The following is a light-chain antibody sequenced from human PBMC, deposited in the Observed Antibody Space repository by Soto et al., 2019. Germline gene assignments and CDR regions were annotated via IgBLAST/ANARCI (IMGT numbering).Light chain of an antibody. CDR3: KNYSTWLWT. J-gene: IGKJ1*01. CDR2: GAS. CDR1: QSVSSK. V-gene: IGKV3-15*01. Sequence: EIVMTQSPATLSVSPGERATLSCRASQSVSSKLAWYQQKPGQGPRLLIYGASTRATGIPARFSGSGSGTEFTLTISSLQSEDFAVYYCKNYSTWLWTFGQGTKVEIK.